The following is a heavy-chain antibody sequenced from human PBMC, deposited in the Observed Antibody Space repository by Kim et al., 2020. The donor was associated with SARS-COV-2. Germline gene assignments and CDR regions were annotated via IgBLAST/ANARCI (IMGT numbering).Heavy chain of an antibody. D-gene: IGHD1-1*01. CDR3: ARSRDGTHDY. V-gene: IGHV3-11*04. Sequence: TIYCADSVKGRFTISRDNAKNSLYLQMNSLRAEDTAVYYCARSRDGTHDYWGQGTLVTVSS. CDR2: TI. J-gene: IGHJ4*02.